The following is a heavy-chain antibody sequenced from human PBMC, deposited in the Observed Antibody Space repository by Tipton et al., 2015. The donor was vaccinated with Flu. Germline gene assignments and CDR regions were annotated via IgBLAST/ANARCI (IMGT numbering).Heavy chain of an antibody. CDR2: INPNSGGT. CDR3: AGAYGGSGWYGPLAV. J-gene: IGHJ6*02. D-gene: IGHD6-19*01. V-gene: IGHV1-2*06. CDR1: GYTFTGYY. Sequence: QLVQSGAEVKKPGASVKVSCKASGYTFTGYYMHWVRQAPGQGLEWMGRINPNSGGTNYAQKFHGRVTMTRDTSISTAYMELSRLGAEDTAGYYCAGAYGGSGWYGPLAVWGQGTTGPVSS.